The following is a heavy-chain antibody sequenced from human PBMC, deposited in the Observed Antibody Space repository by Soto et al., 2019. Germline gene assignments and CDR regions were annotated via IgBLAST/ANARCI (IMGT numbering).Heavy chain of an antibody. CDR1: GFTFSSYE. CDR3: ARVYCSTTTCHVQAFDS. D-gene: IGHD2-2*01. V-gene: IGHV3-48*03. Sequence: PGGSLRLSXAASGFTFSSYEMNWVRQAPGKTLEWVSYISSGGDSSYYADSVKGRFTISRDNAKNSLSLQMNSLRVEDTAVYYCARVYCSTTTCHVQAFDSWGQGTLVTVSS. CDR2: ISSGGDSS. J-gene: IGHJ4*02.